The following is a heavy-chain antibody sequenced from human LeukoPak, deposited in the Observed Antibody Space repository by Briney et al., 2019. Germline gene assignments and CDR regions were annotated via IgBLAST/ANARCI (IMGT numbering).Heavy chain of an antibody. V-gene: IGHV1-2*02. CDR2: INPNSGGT. J-gene: IGHJ6*02. CDR3: AREWLVAGSDYYYGMDV. CDR1: GSTFTGYY. Sequence: GASVRVSCKASGSTFTGYYMHWVRQAPGPGPEGMAWINPNSGGTNYAQKFQGRVTMTRDTSISTAYMELSRLRSDDTAVYYCAREWLVAGSDYYYGMDVWGQGTTVTVSS. D-gene: IGHD6-19*01.